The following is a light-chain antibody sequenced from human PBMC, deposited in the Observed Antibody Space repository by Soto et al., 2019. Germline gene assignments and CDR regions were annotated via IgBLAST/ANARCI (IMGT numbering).Light chain of an antibody. V-gene: IGKV3-20*01. CDR1: QSVSSSY. Sequence: EIVLTQSPGTLSVSPGERATLSCTASQSVSSSYLAWYQQKPGQAPRLLIYGASSRATGIPDRFSGSGSGTDFTLTISRLEPEDFAVYYCQQYGSSRTFGQGTKVDIK. J-gene: IGKJ1*01. CDR2: GAS. CDR3: QQYGSSRT.